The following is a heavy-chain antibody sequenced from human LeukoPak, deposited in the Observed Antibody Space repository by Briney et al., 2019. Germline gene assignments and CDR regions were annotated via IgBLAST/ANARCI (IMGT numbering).Heavy chain of an antibody. CDR2: INKRGSET. Sequence: PGGSLRLSCAGSGFTFIDSWMTSVRQVPGKGLEWVANINKRGSETYYVDSVRGRFTISRDNDKNSLFLKMNSLRVDDTALYYCARELVVGPAEYFQHWGHGTLVTVSS. CDR3: ARELVVGPAEYFQH. J-gene: IGHJ1*01. CDR1: GFTFIDSW. V-gene: IGHV3-7*01. D-gene: IGHD2-8*02.